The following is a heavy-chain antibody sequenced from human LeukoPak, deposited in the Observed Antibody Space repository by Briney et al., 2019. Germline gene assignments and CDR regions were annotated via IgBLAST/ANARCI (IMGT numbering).Heavy chain of an antibody. J-gene: IGHJ4*02. D-gene: IGHD6-13*01. CDR3: ARVSSSSLFDY. Sequence: GGSLRLSCAASGFTFSTYSMNWVRQAPGKGLEWVSYIGSRGRTIYYADSVKGRFTISRDNTKNSLYLQMNSLRAEDTAVYYCARVSSSSLFDYWGQGTLVTVSS. CDR1: GFTFSTYS. CDR2: IGSRGRTI. V-gene: IGHV3-48*04.